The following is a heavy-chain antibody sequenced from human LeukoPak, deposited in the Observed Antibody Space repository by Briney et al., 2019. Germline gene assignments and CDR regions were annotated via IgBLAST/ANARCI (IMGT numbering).Heavy chain of an antibody. CDR2: IKQDGSEK. CDR1: GFTFSDYY. J-gene: IGHJ4*02. D-gene: IGHD3-22*01. V-gene: IGHV3-7*04. Sequence: GGSLRLSCAASGFTFSDYYMSWVRQAPGKGLEWVANIKQDGSEKYYVDSVKGRFTISRDNAKNSLYLQMNSLRAEDTAVYYCARGSYYYDSSGYLWYFDYWGQGTLVTVSS. CDR3: ARGSYYYDSSGYLWYFDY.